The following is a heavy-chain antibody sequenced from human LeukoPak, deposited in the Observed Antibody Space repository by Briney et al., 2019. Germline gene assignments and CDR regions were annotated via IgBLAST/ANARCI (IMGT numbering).Heavy chain of an antibody. D-gene: IGHD6-19*01. CDR1: GFTFSSYS. Sequence: PGGSLRLSCAASGFTFSSYSMNCVRQAPGKGLEWVSSISSSSSYIYYADSVKGRFTISGDNAKNSLYLQMNSLRAEDTAVYYCARAAVAGTFDYWGQGTLVTVSS. V-gene: IGHV3-21*01. J-gene: IGHJ4*02. CDR3: ARAAVAGTFDY. CDR2: ISSSSSYI.